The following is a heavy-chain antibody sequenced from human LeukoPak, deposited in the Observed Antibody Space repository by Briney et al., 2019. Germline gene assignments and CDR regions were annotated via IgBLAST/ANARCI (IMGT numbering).Heavy chain of an antibody. Sequence: GGSLRLSCAAFGFTVSSNYMSWVRQAPGKGLEWVSVIYSGGSTYYADSVKGRFTISRDNSKNTLYLQMNSLRAEDTAVYYCAREGELLSMDYWGQGTLVTVSS. D-gene: IGHD1-26*01. J-gene: IGHJ4*02. CDR1: GFTVSSNY. CDR2: IYSGGST. V-gene: IGHV3-53*01. CDR3: AREGELLSMDY.